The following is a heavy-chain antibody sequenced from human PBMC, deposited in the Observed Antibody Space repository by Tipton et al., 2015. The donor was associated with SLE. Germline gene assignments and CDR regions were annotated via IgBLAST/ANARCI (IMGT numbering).Heavy chain of an antibody. J-gene: IGHJ4*01. V-gene: IGHV4-59*12. CDR2: IFYSDNT. CDR1: GGSISTFY. Sequence: TLSLTCTVSGGSISTFYWTWIRQPPGKGLEWIGYIFYSDNTNYSPSFQGQVTISADKSISTAYLQWDSLKASDTAMYYCVSSENPISSSFDFWGRGTLVTVSS. D-gene: IGHD3-3*02. CDR3: VSSENPISSSFDF.